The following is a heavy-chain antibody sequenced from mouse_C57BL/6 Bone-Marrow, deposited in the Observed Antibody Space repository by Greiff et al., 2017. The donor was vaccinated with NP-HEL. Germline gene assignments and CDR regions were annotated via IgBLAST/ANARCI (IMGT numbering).Heavy chain of an antibody. CDR3: ARAVLRGYPWLAY. CDR1: GYSFTGYY. D-gene: IGHD2-2*01. CDR2: INPSTGGT. Sequence: EVKLMESGPELVKPGASVKISCKASGYSFTGYYMNWVKQSPEKSLEWIGEINPSTGGTTYNQKFKAKATLTVDKSSSPAYMQLKSLTSEDSAVYDCARAVLRGYPWLAYWGQGTLVTVSA. V-gene: IGHV1-42*01. J-gene: IGHJ3*01.